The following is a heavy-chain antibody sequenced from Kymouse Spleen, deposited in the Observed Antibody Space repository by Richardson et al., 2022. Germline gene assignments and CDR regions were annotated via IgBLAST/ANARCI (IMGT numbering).Heavy chain of an antibody. CDR2: IYSCGST. CDR1: GFTVSSNY. D-gene: IGHD3-9*01. CDR3: ARVRYFDWLNAFDI. Sequence: EVQLVESGGGLIQPGGSLRLSCAASGFTVSSNYMSWVRQAPGKGLEWVSVIYSCGSTYYADSVKGRFTISRDNSKNTLYLQMNSLRAEDTAVYYCARVRYFDWLNAFDIWGQGTMVTVSS. J-gene: IGHJ3*02. V-gene: IGHV3-66*03.